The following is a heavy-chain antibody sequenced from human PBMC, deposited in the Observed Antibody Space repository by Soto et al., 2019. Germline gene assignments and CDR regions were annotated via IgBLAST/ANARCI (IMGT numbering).Heavy chain of an antibody. V-gene: IGHV3-23*01. J-gene: IGHJ4*02. Sequence: GGSLRLSCAASGFTFSSYAMSWVRQAPGKGLEWVSAISGSGGSTYYADSVKGRFTISRDNSKSTLYLQMNSLRAEDTAVYYCARDVANSHYGDFDYWGQGTLVTVSS. CDR3: ARDVANSHYGDFDY. CDR1: GFTFSSYA. CDR2: ISGSGGST. D-gene: IGHD4-17*01.